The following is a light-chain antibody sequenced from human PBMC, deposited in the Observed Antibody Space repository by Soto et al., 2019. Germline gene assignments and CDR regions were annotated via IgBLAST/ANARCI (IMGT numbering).Light chain of an antibody. Sequence: DIVLTQSPGTLSLSPGERATLSCRASQSVSSKYLAWYQQKPGQPPRVLIYGTSIRATGIPERFSGGGSGTDFTLTITRLEPEDFAVYYCQQYGSSLFTFAPGTKVDFK. V-gene: IGKV3-20*01. J-gene: IGKJ3*01. CDR1: QSVSSKY. CDR3: QQYGSSLFT. CDR2: GTS.